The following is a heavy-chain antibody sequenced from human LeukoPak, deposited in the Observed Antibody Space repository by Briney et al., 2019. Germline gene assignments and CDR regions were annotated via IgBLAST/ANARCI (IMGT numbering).Heavy chain of an antibody. CDR2: ISAYNGNT. Sequence: EASVKVSCKASGYTLTSYGISWVRQAPGQGLEWMGWISAYNGNTNYAQKLQGRVTMTTDTSTSTAYMELRSLRSDDTAVYYCARVAAASTLYYYYYMDVWGKGTTVTVSS. CDR1: GYTLTSYG. CDR3: ARVAAASTLYYYYYMDV. J-gene: IGHJ6*03. D-gene: IGHD6-13*01. V-gene: IGHV1-18*01.